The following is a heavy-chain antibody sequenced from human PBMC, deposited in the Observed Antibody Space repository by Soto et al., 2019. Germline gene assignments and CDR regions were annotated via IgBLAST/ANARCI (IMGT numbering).Heavy chain of an antibody. D-gene: IGHD3-3*01. CDR3: ASSDYDFGYFDY. V-gene: IGHV3-7*01. Sequence: GGSLRLSCAASGFTFDDYAMHWVRQAPGKGLEWVANIKQDGSEKYYVDSVKGRFTISRDNAKNSLYLQMNSLRAEDTAVYYCASSDYDFGYFDYWGQGTLVTVSS. J-gene: IGHJ4*02. CDR2: IKQDGSEK. CDR1: GFTFDDYA.